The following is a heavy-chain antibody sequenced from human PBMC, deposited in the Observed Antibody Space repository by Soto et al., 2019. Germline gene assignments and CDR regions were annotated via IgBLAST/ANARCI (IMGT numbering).Heavy chain of an antibody. CDR1: GGSISSYY. Sequence: PSETLSLTCTVSGGSISSYYWSWIRQPPGKGLEWIGYIYYSGSTNYNPSLKSRVTISVDTSKNQFSLKLSSVTAADTAVYYCATYTDYFDYWGQGTLVTVSS. J-gene: IGHJ4*02. CDR2: IYYSGST. CDR3: ATYTDYFDY. V-gene: IGHV4-59*08. D-gene: IGHD4-4*01.